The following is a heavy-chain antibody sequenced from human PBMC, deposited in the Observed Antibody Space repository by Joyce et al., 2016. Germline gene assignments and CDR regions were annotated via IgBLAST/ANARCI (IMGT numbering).Heavy chain of an antibody. CDR1: GFTGGSNF. J-gene: IGHJ6*02. D-gene: IGHD3-16*01. CDR3: ARDRVSSVYYYGMDV. Sequence: EVQLVESGGGLVQPGGSLRLSCAASGFTGGSNFMSWVRQAPGKGLGWVSVIYSGGNTNSADTVNGRITISRENFKNTVYLQMNGLRTDDTAVYYCARDRVSSVYYYGMDVWGQGTTITVSS. V-gene: IGHV3-66*02. CDR2: IYSGGNT.